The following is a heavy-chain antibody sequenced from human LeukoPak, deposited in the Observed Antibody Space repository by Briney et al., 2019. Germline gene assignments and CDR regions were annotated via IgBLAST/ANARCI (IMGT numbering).Heavy chain of an antibody. Sequence: SETLSLTCTVSGGSISSGDFYWSWIRQPPEKGLEYIGYIYHSGITFYNPSLRSRVTVSIDTSKNQFSLKLSSVTAADTAVYYCARDRTTVDYYGLDVWGQGTTVIVSS. CDR2: IYHSGIT. V-gene: IGHV4-30-4*01. CDR1: GGSISSGDFY. J-gene: IGHJ6*02. D-gene: IGHD4-11*01. CDR3: ARDRTTVDYYGLDV.